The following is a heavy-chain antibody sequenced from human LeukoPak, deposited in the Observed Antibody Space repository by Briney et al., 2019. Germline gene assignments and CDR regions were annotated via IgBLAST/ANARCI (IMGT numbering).Heavy chain of an antibody. CDR1: GFTFSSCA. V-gene: IGHV3-23*01. CDR2: ISGSGGNT. Sequence: GGSLRLSCAASGFTFSSCAMSWVRQAPGKGLEWVSTISGSGGNTYYADSVKGRFTISRDNSKNTLYLQMNSLRAEDTAVYYCAKDHCSSTSCYTLFDYWGQGTLVTVSS. J-gene: IGHJ4*02. CDR3: AKDHCSSTSCYTLFDY. D-gene: IGHD2-2*02.